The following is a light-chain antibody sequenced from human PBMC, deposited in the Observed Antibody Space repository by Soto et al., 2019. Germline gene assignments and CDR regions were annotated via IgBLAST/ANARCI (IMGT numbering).Light chain of an antibody. Sequence: EIVLTQSPATLSLSPGERATLSCRASQSVSSYLAWYQQKPGQAPRLLISGASNRASGIPARFSAWGSGTDFTLTISRVDPADFALYYCQQYGSSPGTFGQGTKVDIK. V-gene: IGKV3-20*01. CDR1: QSVSSY. J-gene: IGKJ1*01. CDR3: QQYGSSPGT. CDR2: GAS.